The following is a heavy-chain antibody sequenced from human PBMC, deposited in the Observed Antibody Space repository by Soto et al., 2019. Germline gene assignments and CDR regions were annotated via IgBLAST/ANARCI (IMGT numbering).Heavy chain of an antibody. D-gene: IGHD3-16*01. V-gene: IGHV1-46*03. CDR3: ARARFPGPMDV. CDR2: INPSGGST. CDR1: GYTFTSYG. Sequence: GASVKVSCKASGYTFTSYGISWVRQAPGQGLEWMGIINPSGGSTSYAQKFQGRVTMTRDTSTSTVYMELSSLRSEDTAVYYCARARFPGPMDVWGKGTTVTVSS. J-gene: IGHJ6*03.